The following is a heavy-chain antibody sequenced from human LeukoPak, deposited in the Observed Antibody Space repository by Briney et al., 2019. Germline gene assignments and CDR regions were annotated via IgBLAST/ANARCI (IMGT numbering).Heavy chain of an antibody. J-gene: IGHJ2*01. Sequence: GGSLRLSCAASGFTFSSYGMSWVRQPPGKGLEWVAAISGSGGSTYYADSVKGRVTISRANSKNTLYLQMHSLRAEATAVSYCAKDSWSSGWYDWYFDLWGRGTLVTVSS. CDR3: AKDSWSSGWYDWYFDL. CDR1: GFTFSSYG. D-gene: IGHD6-19*01. CDR2: ISGSGGST. V-gene: IGHV3-23*01.